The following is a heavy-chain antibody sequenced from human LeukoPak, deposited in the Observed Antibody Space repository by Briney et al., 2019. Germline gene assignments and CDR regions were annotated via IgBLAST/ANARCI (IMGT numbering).Heavy chain of an antibody. D-gene: IGHD6-13*01. CDR2: IYYSGST. V-gene: IGHV4-39*01. CDR1: GGSISSSSYY. Sequence: SETLSLACTVSGGSISSSSYYWGWIRQPPGKGLEWIGSIYYSGSTYYNPSLKSRVTISVDTSKNQFSLKLSSVTAADTAVYYCASTPGIAAAGPEMVFDYWGQGTLVTVSS. CDR3: ASTPGIAAAGPEMVFDY. J-gene: IGHJ4*02.